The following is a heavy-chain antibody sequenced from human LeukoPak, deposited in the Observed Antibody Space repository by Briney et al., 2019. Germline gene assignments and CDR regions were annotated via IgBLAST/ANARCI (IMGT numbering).Heavy chain of an antibody. CDR2: IKEDGSEK. V-gene: IGHV3-7*01. Sequence: GGSLRLSCAASGFTFSSNWMSWVRRAPGKGLEWVANIKEDGSEKYYVDSVKGRFTISRDNAKNSLYLQMNSLRAEDTAVYYCARDGVGSGYDPTPPHINYAFDIWGQGTMVTVSS. CDR3: ARDGVGSGYDPTPPHINYAFDI. D-gene: IGHD5-12*01. CDR1: GFTFSSNW. J-gene: IGHJ3*02.